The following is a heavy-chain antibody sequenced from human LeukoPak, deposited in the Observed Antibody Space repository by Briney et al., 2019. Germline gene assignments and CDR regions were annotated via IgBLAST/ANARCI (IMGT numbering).Heavy chain of an antibody. CDR1: GGSISSSSYY. Sequence: KSSETLSLTCTVSGGSISSSSYYWGWIRQPPGKGLEWIGSIYYSGSTYYNPSLKSRVTISVDTSKNQFSLKLSSVTAADTAVYYCARHPTAASTYYYYGMDVWGQGTTVTVSS. D-gene: IGHD4-17*01. V-gene: IGHV4-39*01. CDR2: IYYSGST. J-gene: IGHJ6*02. CDR3: ARHPTAASTYYYYGMDV.